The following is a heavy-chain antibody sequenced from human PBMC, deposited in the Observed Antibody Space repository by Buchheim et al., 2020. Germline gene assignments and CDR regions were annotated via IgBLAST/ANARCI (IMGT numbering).Heavy chain of an antibody. CDR2: ISSSGSTI. Sequence: EVQLVESGGGLVQPGGSLRLSCAASGFTFSSYEMNWVRQAPGKVLEWVSYISSSGSTIYYADSVKGRFTISRDNAKNSLYLQMSSRMAEDTAVYYCARVGDSSSSVLSYYFDYWGQGTL. J-gene: IGHJ4*02. CDR1: GFTFSSYE. CDR3: ARVGDSSSSVLSYYFDY. D-gene: IGHD6-6*01. V-gene: IGHV3-48*03.